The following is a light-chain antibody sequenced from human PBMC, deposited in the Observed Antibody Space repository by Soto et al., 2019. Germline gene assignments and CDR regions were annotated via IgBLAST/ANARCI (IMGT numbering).Light chain of an antibody. J-gene: IGLJ3*02. CDR1: SGSIASNY. CDR2: EDN. V-gene: IGLV6-57*01. Sequence: NFMLTQPHSVSESPGKTVTISCTHSSGSIASNYVQWYQQRPGSSPTTVFYEDNQRPSGVPDRFSGSIDSSSNSASLTISGLETEDEADYYCQSYDATNQVFGGGTKLTVL. CDR3: QSYDATNQV.